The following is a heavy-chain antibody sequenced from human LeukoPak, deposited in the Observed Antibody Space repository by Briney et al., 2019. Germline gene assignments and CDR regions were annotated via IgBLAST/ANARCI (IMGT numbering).Heavy chain of an antibody. J-gene: IGHJ3*01. CDR1: GLTFSSYD. Sequence: GGSLRLSCAASGLTFSSYDMSWVRQAPGKGLEWVSHISGSGGNTYYADSVKGRFTISRDNSKNTLYLQMNSLRAEDTAVYYCAKYERATSDAFDVWGQGTMVAVSS. CDR2: ISGSGGNT. CDR3: AKYERATSDAFDV. D-gene: IGHD2-2*01. V-gene: IGHV3-23*01.